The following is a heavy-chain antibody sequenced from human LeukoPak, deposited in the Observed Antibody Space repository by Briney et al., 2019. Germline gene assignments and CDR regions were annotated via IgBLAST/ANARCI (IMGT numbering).Heavy chain of an antibody. Sequence: SQTLSLTCTVSGGSISSGSYYWSWIRQPAGKGLEWIGRIYTSGSTNYNPSLKSRVTISVDTSKNQFSPKLSSVTAAGTAVYYCARGYGPGWFDPWGQGTLVTVSS. CDR2: IYTSGST. D-gene: IGHD3-10*01. V-gene: IGHV4-61*02. J-gene: IGHJ5*02. CDR3: ARGYGPGWFDP. CDR1: GGSISSGSYY.